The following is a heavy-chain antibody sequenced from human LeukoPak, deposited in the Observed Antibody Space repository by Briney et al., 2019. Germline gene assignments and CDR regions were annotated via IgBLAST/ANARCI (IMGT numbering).Heavy chain of an antibody. CDR1: GGSFSGFY. Sequence: SETLSLTCAVYGGSFSGFYWSWIRQPPEKGLEWIGEISHNGGPNYNPSFESRVTISVDTSKNQFSLNLTSLTAADTAAYYCARGKKRQGLYDYWGPGTLATVSS. V-gene: IGHV4-34*01. J-gene: IGHJ4*02. CDR2: ISHNGGP. CDR3: ARGKKRQGLYDY.